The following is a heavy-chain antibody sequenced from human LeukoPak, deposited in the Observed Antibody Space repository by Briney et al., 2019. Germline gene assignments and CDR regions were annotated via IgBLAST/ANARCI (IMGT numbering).Heavy chain of an antibody. V-gene: IGHV1-18*01. Sequence: ASVTVSCTTSGYTFTSYLISWVRQAPGQGLEWMGWISADNGNTNYAQRLQGRVTMTTDTSTSTAYMELRSLRSDDTAVYYCARYSSTFSYYGVDVWGQGTTVTVSS. D-gene: IGHD6-13*01. J-gene: IGHJ6*02. CDR3: ARYSSTFSYYGVDV. CDR1: GYTFTSYL. CDR2: ISADNGNT.